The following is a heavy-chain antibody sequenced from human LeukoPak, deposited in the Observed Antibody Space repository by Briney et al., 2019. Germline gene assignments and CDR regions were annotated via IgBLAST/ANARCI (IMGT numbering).Heavy chain of an antibody. CDR3: ANGENYYDSSGLNY. D-gene: IGHD3-22*01. V-gene: IGHV3-23*01. Sequence: GGSLRLSRAASGFTFSSYAMSWVRQAPGKGLEWVSAISGSGGSTYYADSVKGRFTISRDNSKNTLYLQMNSLRAEDTAVYYCANGENYYDSSGLNYWGQGTLVTVSS. CDR2: ISGSGGST. J-gene: IGHJ4*02. CDR1: GFTFSSYA.